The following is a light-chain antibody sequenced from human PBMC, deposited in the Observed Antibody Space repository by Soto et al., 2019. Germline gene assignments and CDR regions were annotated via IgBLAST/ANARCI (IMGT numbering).Light chain of an antibody. CDR3: QQYNTYWT. V-gene: IGKV1-5*01. CDR1: QSISSR. Sequence: DIQMTQSPSTLSASVGDRVTITCRASQSISSRLAWYQQKPGKAPQVLIYAASSLESGVPSRLRGSGSGTEFTLNITSLKTDDFQPYYCQQYNTYWTFGQGTKVEIK. CDR2: AAS. J-gene: IGKJ1*01.